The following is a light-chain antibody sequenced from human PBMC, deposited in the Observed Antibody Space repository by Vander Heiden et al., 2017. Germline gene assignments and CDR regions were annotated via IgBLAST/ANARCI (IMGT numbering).Light chain of an antibody. Sequence: TQPPSLSRAPGKPGPNSCTGGSSNIGAVFDVHWYQQLPGTAPKPLISGYSNRPSGVPDRFSASKSGTSASLAITGLQPEDEADYYCQSYDSSLSGARIFGGGTKLSVL. V-gene: IGLV1-40*01. CDR3: QSYDSSLSGARI. J-gene: IGLJ2*01. CDR2: GYS. CDR1: SSNIGAVFD.